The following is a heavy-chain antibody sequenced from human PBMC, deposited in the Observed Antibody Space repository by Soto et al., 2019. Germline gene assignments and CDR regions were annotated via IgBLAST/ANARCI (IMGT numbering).Heavy chain of an antibody. CDR2: ISGSGGST. J-gene: IGHJ6*02. D-gene: IGHD3-10*01. V-gene: IGHV3-23*01. CDR3: AKVHRPQPPRYGSGSYYNPQFRYGMDV. CDR1: GFTFSSYA. Sequence: GGSLRLSCAASGFTFSSYAMSWVRQAPGKGLEWVSAISGSGGSTYYADSVKGRFTISRDNSKNTLYLQMNSLRAEDTAVYYCAKVHRPQPPRYGSGSYYNPQFRYGMDVWGQGTTVTV.